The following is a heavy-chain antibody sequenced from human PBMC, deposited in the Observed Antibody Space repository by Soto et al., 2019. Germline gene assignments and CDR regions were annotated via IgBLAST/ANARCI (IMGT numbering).Heavy chain of an antibody. Sequence: QVQLQESGPGLVKPSETLTLTCAVSGGSLNTFYWSWIRQPPGKALEWIGYIYFRGTTYYHPSLESRVTISLDASKNQFSLNLISMTAADTAVYYCARSSGYATPLDQWGQGTLVTVSS. J-gene: IGHJ4*02. CDR3: ARSSGYATPLDQ. D-gene: IGHD3-22*01. V-gene: IGHV4-59*01. CDR1: GGSLNTFY. CDR2: IYFRGTT.